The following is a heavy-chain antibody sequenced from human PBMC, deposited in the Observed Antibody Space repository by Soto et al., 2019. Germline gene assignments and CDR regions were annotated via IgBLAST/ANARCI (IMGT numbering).Heavy chain of an antibody. J-gene: IGHJ4*02. CDR2: ISGSGGST. Sequence: GSLRLSCAASGFTFSSYAMSWVRQAPGKGLEWVSAISGSGGSTYYADSVKGRFTISRDNSKNTLYLQMNSLRAEDTAVYYCAKRGRLLWFGELLYWGQGTLVTVSS. CDR1: GFTFSSYA. D-gene: IGHD3-10*01. CDR3: AKRGRLLWFGELLY. V-gene: IGHV3-23*01.